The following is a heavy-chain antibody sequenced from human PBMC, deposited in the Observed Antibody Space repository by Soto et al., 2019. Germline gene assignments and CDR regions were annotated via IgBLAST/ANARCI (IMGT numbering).Heavy chain of an antibody. D-gene: IGHD3-22*01. CDR1: GGTFSSYA. CDR2: IIPIFGTA. V-gene: IGHV1-69*06. CDR3: ARSSLDYYDSSGYSPGWFDP. J-gene: IGHJ5*02. Sequence: SVKVSCKASGGTFSSYAISWVRQAPGQGLEWMGGIIPIFGTANYAQKFQGRVTITADKSTSTAYMELSSLRSEDTAVYYCARSSLDYYDSSGYSPGWFDPWGQGTLVTVYS.